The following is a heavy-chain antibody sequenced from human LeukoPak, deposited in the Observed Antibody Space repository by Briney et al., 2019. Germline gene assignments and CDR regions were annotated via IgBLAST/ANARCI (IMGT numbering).Heavy chain of an antibody. J-gene: IGHJ3*02. D-gene: IGHD3-10*01. V-gene: IGHV1-69*01. CDR2: IIPIFGTA. CDR1: GGTLSSYA. CDR3: AGTYYYGSGSYLGDAFDI. Sequence: SVKVSCKASGGTLSSYAISWVRQAPGQGLEWLGGIIPIFGTANYAQKFQGRVTITADESTSTAYMELSSLRSEDTAVYYCAGTYYYGSGSYLGDAFDIWGQGTMVTVSS.